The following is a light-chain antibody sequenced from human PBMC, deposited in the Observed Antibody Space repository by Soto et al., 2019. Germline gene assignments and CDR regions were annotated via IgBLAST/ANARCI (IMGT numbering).Light chain of an antibody. V-gene: IGLV2-8*01. CDR3: SSYAGSNNLL. CDR1: SSDVGGYNY. CDR2: EVS. Sequence: QSALTQPPSAAGSPGQSVTISCTGTSSDVGGYNYVSWYQQHPGKAPKLMIYEVSKRPSGVPDRFSGSKSGNTASLTVSGLQAEYEADYYCSSYAGSNNLLFGGGTKLTV. J-gene: IGLJ3*02.